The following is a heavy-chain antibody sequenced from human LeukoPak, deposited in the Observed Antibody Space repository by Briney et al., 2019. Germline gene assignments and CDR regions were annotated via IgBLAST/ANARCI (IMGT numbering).Heavy chain of an antibody. Sequence: GGSLRLYCAASGFTFSSYGMHWVRQAPGKGLEWVAFIRYDGSNKYYADSVKGRFTISRDNSKNTLYLQMNSLRAEDTAVYYCAKVSIVATTEYYFDYWGQGTLVTVSS. J-gene: IGHJ4*02. CDR1: GFTFSSYG. V-gene: IGHV3-30*02. CDR2: IRYDGSNK. CDR3: AKVSIVATTEYYFDY. D-gene: IGHD5-12*01.